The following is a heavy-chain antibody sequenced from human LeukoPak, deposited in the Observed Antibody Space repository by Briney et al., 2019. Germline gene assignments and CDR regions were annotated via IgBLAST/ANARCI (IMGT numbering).Heavy chain of an antibody. CDR2: IYYSGST. CDR1: GGSISSYY. Sequence: PSETLSLTCTVSGGSISSYYWSWIRQPPGKGLEWIGYIYYSGSTNYNPSLKSRATISVDTSKNQCSLKLSSVTAADTAVYYCARARGVIPVAFDIWGQGTMVTVSS. J-gene: IGHJ3*02. V-gene: IGHV4-59*01. D-gene: IGHD3-10*01. CDR3: ARARGVIPVAFDI.